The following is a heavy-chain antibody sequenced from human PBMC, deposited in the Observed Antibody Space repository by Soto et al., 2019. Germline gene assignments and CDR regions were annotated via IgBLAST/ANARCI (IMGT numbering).Heavy chain of an antibody. Sequence: GGSLRLSCVASEVTVGNNYMTRVRQAPGKGLEWVSNMYSGGGTYYTDSVKGRFTISSDSSTNTLYLQMDNVRAEDTAVHYCEGDRGVNWAWAKGTTVPVSP. J-gene: IGHJ6*04. CDR1: EVTVGNNY. D-gene: IGHD2-8*01. CDR3: EGDRGVNWA. V-gene: IGHV3-66*01. CDR2: MYSGGGT.